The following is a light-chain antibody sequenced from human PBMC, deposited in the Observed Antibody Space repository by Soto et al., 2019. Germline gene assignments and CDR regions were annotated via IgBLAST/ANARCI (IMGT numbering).Light chain of an antibody. CDR2: GNS. CDR1: SSNIGARYD. CDR3: QSYDSSLSGCV. V-gene: IGLV1-40*01. J-gene: IGLJ3*02. Sequence: QSVLTQPPSVSGAPGQRVTISCTGSSSNIGARYDVHWYQQLPGTAPKLLLYGNSNRPSGVPDRFSGSKSGTSASLAITGLQAEDEADYYCQSYDSSLSGCVFGGGTKLTVL.